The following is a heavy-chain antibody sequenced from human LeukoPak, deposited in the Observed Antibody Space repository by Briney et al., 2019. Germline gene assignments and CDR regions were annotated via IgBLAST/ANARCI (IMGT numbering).Heavy chain of an antibody. Sequence: GASVKVSCKASGYTFSSYDINWVRQATGQGLEWMGWMNPNSGNTGYAQKFQGRVNMTRNTSISTAYMELSSLRSEDTAVYYCARDGGGSYFIRRYYYYYMDVWGKGTTVTVSS. CDR3: ARDGGGSYFIRRYYYYYMDV. V-gene: IGHV1-8*01. D-gene: IGHD1-26*01. CDR1: GYTFSSYD. J-gene: IGHJ6*03. CDR2: MNPNSGNT.